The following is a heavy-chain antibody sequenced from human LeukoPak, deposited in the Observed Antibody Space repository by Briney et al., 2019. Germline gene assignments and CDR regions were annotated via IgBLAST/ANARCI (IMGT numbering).Heavy chain of an antibody. CDR2: LSAYNGNT. CDR3: ARVYCLRGVFSLKKYYFDY. CDR1: GYTFTRFG. Sequence: WASVRVSCKASGYTFTRFGISWVRQAPGQGLECMGWLSAYNGNTNYAQKLQGRVTMTTDTSTSTAYMELRSLRSDDMAAYYSARVYCLRGVFSLKKYYFDYWGQGTLLTVSS. V-gene: IGHV1-18*03. D-gene: IGHD5/OR15-5a*01. J-gene: IGHJ4*02.